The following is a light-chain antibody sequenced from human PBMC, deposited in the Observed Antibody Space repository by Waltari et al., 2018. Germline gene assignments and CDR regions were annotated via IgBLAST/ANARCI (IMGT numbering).Light chain of an antibody. CDR1: NIGTYS. CDR3: QVWDTGSASGI. V-gene: IGLV3-21*04. CDR2: DDS. J-gene: IGLJ2*01. Sequence: SYVLTQPPSVSVAPRRTASITCGGNNIGTYSVHWYQQKPGQAPVLVIFDDSARPSGIPERFSGSNSRNTATLTISRVEAGDEADYYCQVWDTGSASGIFGGGTKMTVL.